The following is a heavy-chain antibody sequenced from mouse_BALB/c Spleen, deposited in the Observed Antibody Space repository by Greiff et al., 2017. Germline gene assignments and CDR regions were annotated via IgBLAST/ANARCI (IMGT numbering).Heavy chain of an antibody. Sequence: EVKLQESGGGLVKPGGSLKLSCAASGFAFSSYDMSWVRQTPEKRLEWVAYISSGGGSTYYPDTVKGRFTISRDNAKNTLYLQMSSLKSEDTAMYYCARHDLLWYLYYAMDYWGQGTSVTVSS. V-gene: IGHV5-12-1*01. D-gene: IGHD2-1*01. CDR2: ISSGGGST. J-gene: IGHJ4*01. CDR1: GFAFSSYD. CDR3: ARHDLLWYLYYAMDY.